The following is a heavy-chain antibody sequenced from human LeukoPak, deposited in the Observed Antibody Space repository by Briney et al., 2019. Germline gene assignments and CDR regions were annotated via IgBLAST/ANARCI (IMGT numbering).Heavy chain of an antibody. D-gene: IGHD2-2*01. V-gene: IGHV4-38-2*02. CDR2: IYHSGST. J-gene: IGHJ4*02. CDR1: GDSISSGYY. Sequence: SETLSLTCAVSGDSISSGYYWGWIRQPPGKGLEWIGSIYHSGSTYYNPSLKSRVTISVDTSKNQFSLKLSSVTAADTAVYYCARERYHCSSTSCYYVADYWGQGTLVTVSS. CDR3: ARERYHCSSTSCYYVADY.